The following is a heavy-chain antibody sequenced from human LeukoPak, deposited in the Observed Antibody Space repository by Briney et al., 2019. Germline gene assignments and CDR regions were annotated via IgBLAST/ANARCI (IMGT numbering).Heavy chain of an antibody. CDR3: ARERVYYDSSGYTWFDP. Sequence: ASVKVSCKASGYTFTSYGISWVRQAPGQGLEWMGWISAYNGNTNYAQKLQGRVTMTTDTSTSTAYMELRSLRSDDTAVYYCARERVYYDSSGYTWFDPWGQGTLVTVSS. CDR2: ISAYNGNT. V-gene: IGHV1-18*01. CDR1: GYTFTSYG. J-gene: IGHJ5*02. D-gene: IGHD3-22*01.